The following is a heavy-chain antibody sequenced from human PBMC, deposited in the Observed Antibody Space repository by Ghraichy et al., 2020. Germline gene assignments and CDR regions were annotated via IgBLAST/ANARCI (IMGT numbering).Heavy chain of an antibody. V-gene: IGHV3-74*01. CDR1: GFTFSSYW. Sequence: GESLNISCAASGFTFSSYWMHWVRQAPGKGLVWVSRINSDGRSTRYADSVKGRFTISRDNAKNTLYLQMNSLRAEDTAVYYCASGGKWELSPFDYWYQGTLVTVSS. J-gene: IGHJ4*02. CDR3: ASGGKWELSPFDY. CDR2: INSDGRST. D-gene: IGHD1-26*01.